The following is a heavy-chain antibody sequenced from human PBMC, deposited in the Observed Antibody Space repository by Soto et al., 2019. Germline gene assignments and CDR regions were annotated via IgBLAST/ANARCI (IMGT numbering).Heavy chain of an antibody. J-gene: IGHJ6*02. CDR1: GFTFSSYG. D-gene: IGHD6-6*01. CDR2: ISYDGSNK. V-gene: IGHV3-30*03. Sequence: VGSLRLSCAASGFTFSSYGMHWVRQAPGKGLEWVAVISYDGSNKYYADSVKGRFTISRDNSKNTLYLQMNSLRAEDTAVYYCARPIAARYYYYGMDVWGQGTTVTV. CDR3: ARPIAARYYYYGMDV.